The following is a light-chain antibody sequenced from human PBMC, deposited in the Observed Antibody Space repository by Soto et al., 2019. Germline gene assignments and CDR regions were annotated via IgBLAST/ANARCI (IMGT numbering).Light chain of an antibody. CDR3: QHSSSTPYT. CDR2: AAS. V-gene: IGKV1-39*01. Sequence: DIQMTQSPSSLSASIGDTVTITCRASQHISNFVNWYQQRPGTAPKLLIYAASTLHPGVQSRFSGVGFGTDFTLTINSLQPYEFVTYFCQHSSSTPYTFGQVTRLEI. CDR1: QHISNF. J-gene: IGKJ2*01.